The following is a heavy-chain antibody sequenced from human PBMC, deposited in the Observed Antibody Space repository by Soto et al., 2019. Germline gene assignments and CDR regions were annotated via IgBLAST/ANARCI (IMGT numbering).Heavy chain of an antibody. V-gene: IGHV3-11*01. D-gene: IGHD3-16*01. Sequence: QVQLVESGGGLVKHGGSLRLSCAASGFTLSDYYMSWIRQAPGKGLEWVSYISSSGSTIYYADSVKGRFTISRDNAKNSLYLQMNSLRAEDTAVYYCARIDDGRKAGGKRYYYYMDVWGKGTTVTVSS. CDR1: GFTLSDYY. CDR2: ISSSGSTI. CDR3: ARIDDGRKAGGKRYYYYMDV. J-gene: IGHJ6*03.